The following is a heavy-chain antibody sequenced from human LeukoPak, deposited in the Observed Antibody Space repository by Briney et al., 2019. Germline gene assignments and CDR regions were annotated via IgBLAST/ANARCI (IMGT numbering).Heavy chain of an antibody. V-gene: IGHV3-43*01. CDR3: AKERDGHKDGLAH. CDR2: IRGAATT. J-gene: IGHJ4*02. CDR1: GFNFNAYT. Sequence: GGSLRLACATSGFNFNAYTVHWVRQAPGKGLEWVSFIRGAATTNYADSVKGRFTVSSDNSKNSLYLQMNSLRPEDSGLYYCAKERDGHKDGLAHWGRGTLVTVSS. D-gene: IGHD5-24*01.